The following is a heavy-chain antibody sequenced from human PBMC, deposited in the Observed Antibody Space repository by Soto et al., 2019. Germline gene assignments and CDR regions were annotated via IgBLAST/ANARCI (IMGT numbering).Heavy chain of an antibody. Sequence: EVQLVESGGGLIPPGGSLRLSCAASGFLVNSAYMTWVRQAPGKVLEWLSMINSDGSTLYAESVKGRFTISRDNSKNRLDLQMNSLRAEDTATYYCARTGYSSAWGYWRRGTLVIVTS. CDR1: GFLVNSAY. CDR3: ARTGYSSAWGY. J-gene: IGHJ4*02. CDR2: INSDGST. D-gene: IGHD5-18*01. V-gene: IGHV3-53*01.